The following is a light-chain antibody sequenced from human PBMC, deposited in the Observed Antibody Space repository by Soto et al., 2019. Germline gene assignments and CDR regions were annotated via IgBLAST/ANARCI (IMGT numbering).Light chain of an antibody. CDR2: AAS. CDR3: QHYDSSPPYT. J-gene: IGKJ2*01. V-gene: IGKV3-20*01. CDR1: RSFASSY. Sequence: EILLTQSPVTLSLSPGERYNLSPTVSRSFASSYLGWYQQKPGQAPRLLIYAASTRATGIPDRFSGSGSATDFTLTISRLEPEDSAVYYCQHYDSSPPYTFGKGTKVDIK.